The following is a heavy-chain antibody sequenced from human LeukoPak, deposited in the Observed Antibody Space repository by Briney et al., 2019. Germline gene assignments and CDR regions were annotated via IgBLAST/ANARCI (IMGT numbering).Heavy chain of an antibody. CDR1: GFTFSSYA. D-gene: IGHD4-17*01. V-gene: IGHV3-23*01. Sequence: GGSLRLSCAASGFTFSSYAMSWVRQAPGKGLEWVSAIRASGSSTFYADSVKGRFTISRDNSKNTLYLQMNSLRAEDTAVYYCAKLDYGRPGEDYWGQGTLVTVSS. CDR3: AKLDYGRPGEDY. CDR2: IRASGSST. J-gene: IGHJ4*02.